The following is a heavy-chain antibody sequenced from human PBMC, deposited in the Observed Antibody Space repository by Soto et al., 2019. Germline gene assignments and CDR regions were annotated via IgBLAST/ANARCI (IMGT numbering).Heavy chain of an antibody. CDR3: ARLGGSYAVPHFDY. Sequence: SLTCTVSGGSISSYYWSWIRQPPGKELQWIGYIYHSGTTYYNPSLKSRVTISVDTSKNQFSLKLSSVTAADMAVYYCARLGGSYAVPHFDYWGQGTLVTVSS. D-gene: IGHD1-26*01. CDR1: GGSISSYY. V-gene: IGHV4-59*08. J-gene: IGHJ4*02. CDR2: IYHSGTT.